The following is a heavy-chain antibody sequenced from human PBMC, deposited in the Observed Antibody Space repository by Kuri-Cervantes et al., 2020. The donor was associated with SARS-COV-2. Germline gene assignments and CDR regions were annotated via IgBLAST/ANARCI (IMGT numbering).Heavy chain of an antibody. J-gene: IGHJ4*02. V-gene: IGHV4-39*01. D-gene: IGHD6-19*01. CDR3: ARRGAVAGTVPFFDY. Sequence: SETLSLTCTVSGGSISSSSYYWGWIRQPPGKGLEWIGSIYCSGSTYYNPSLKSRVTISVDTSKNQFSLKLSSVTAADTAVYYCARRGAVAGTVPFFDYWGQGTLVTVSS. CDR2: IYCSGST. CDR1: GGSISSSSYY.